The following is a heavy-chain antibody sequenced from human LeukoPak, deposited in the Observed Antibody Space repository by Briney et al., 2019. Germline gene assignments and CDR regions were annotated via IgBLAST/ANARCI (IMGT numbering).Heavy chain of an antibody. V-gene: IGHV4-4*07. J-gene: IGHJ6*03. CDR1: GGSISSYY. D-gene: IGHD3-10*01. CDR3: ARAPIWIGELPSYYYHYMDV. Sequence: SETLSLTCTVSGGSISSYYWSWIRQPAGKGLEWIGRIYTSGSTNYNPSLKSRVTMSVDTSKNQFSLKLSSVTAADTAVYYCARAPIWIGELPSYYYHYMDVWGKGTTVTVSS. CDR2: IYTSGST.